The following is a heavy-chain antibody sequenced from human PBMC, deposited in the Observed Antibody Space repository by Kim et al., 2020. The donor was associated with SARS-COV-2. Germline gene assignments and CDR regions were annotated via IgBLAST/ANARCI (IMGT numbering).Heavy chain of an antibody. J-gene: IGHJ4*02. V-gene: IGHV3-23*05. CDR2: VDASGDVT. CDR1: GFSFGSYV. Sequence: GGSLRLSCAASGFSFGSYVMSWVRQAPGKGLESVSVVDASGDVTYYATFVEGRFTISRDNSKSTLYLQMNSLRVEDTAGYYCAKAGAAGSRDGYSRWGQGTLVTVSS. D-gene: IGHD6-25*01. CDR3: AKAGAAGSRDGYSR.